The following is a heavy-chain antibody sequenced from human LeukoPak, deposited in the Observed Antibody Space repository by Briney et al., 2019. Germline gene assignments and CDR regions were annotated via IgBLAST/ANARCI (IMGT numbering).Heavy chain of an antibody. V-gene: IGHV4-38-2*02. J-gene: IGHJ5*02. CDR1: GYSISSGYY. D-gene: IGHD2-2*01. CDR3: ARTSTAWFDP. CDR2: IYHSGST. Sequence: PETLSLTCTVSGYSISSGYYWGWIRPPPGKGLEWIGSIYHSGSTYYNPSLKSRVTISVDTSKNQFSLKLSSVTAADTAVYYCARTSTAWFDPWGQGTLVTVSS.